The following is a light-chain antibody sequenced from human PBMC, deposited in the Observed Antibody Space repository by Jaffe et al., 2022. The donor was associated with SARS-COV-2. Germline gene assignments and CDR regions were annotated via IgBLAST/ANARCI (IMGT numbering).Light chain of an antibody. CDR3: QQYDNYWT. CDR2: RAS. Sequence: DIQMTQSPSTLSASVGDRVTITCRASQSVRNWLAWYQQKPGKAPKLLIYRASSLESGVPSRFTGSGSGTEFILTISSLQPDDFATYYCQQYDNYWTFGQGTKVEIK. V-gene: IGKV1-5*03. J-gene: IGKJ1*01. CDR1: QSVRNW.